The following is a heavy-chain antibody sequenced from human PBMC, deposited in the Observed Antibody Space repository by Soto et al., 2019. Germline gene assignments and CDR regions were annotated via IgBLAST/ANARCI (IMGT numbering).Heavy chain of an antibody. Sequence: SVKVSCKASGYTFTSYYMHWVRQAPGQGLEWMGGIIPIFGTANYAQKFQGRVTITADESTSTAYMELSSLRSEDTAVYYCARDPHLFEEFSGIAVAGTRVGYYGMDVWGQGTTVTVSS. V-gene: IGHV1-69*13. CDR2: IIPIFGTA. CDR3: ARDPHLFEEFSGIAVAGTRVGYYGMDV. CDR1: GYTFTSYY. D-gene: IGHD6-19*01. J-gene: IGHJ6*02.